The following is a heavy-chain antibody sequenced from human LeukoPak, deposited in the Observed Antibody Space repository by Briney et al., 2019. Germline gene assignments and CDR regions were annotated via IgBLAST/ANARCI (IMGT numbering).Heavy chain of an antibody. D-gene: IGHD5-12*01. CDR3: AKGSNRGVATIDY. V-gene: IGHV3-30*18. CDR2: ISYDGSNK. Sequence: PGGSLRLSCAASGFTFSSYGMHWGRQAPGKGLDWVAVISYDGSNKYYADSVKGRFTISRDNSKNTLFLQMNSLRAEDTSVYYCAKGSNRGVATIDYWGQGTLLTV. CDR1: GFTFSSYG. J-gene: IGHJ4*02.